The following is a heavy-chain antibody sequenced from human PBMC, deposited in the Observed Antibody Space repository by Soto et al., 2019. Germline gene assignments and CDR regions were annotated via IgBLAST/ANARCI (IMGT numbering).Heavy chain of an antibody. J-gene: IGHJ4*02. CDR1: GFTISGAW. CDR3: TTGSVEGY. V-gene: IGHV3-15*07. Sequence: EVQLVESGGGLVKPGGSLRLSCAASGFTISGAWMNWVRQAPGKGLEWVGRIKTKTQGETTDYAAPVKGRFTISRDESENIRSLHMNSMKIEDTAVYYCTTGSVEGYWGQGTLVTVSS. CDR2: IKTKTQGETT. D-gene: IGHD1-26*01.